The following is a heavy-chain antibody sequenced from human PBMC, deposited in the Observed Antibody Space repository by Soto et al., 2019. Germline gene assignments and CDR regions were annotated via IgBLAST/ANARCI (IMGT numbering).Heavy chain of an antibody. Sequence: QVQLVQSGAEVKKPGSSVKVSCKASGDTFSSYTISWVRQAPGQGLEWMGRIIPILDIANYAQKFQGRVTITPDKSTSTAYMELSSLRSEDTAVYYCAAGGHGAFDIWGQGTMVTVSS. CDR3: AAGGHGAFDI. D-gene: IGHD1-26*01. CDR1: GDTFSSYT. J-gene: IGHJ3*02. V-gene: IGHV1-69*02. CDR2: IIPILDIA.